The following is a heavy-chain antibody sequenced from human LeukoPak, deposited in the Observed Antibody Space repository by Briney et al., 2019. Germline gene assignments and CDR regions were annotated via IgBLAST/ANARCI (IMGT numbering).Heavy chain of an antibody. V-gene: IGHV4-31*03. CDR3: ARGASSSWNLDC. Sequence: PSETLSLTCTVSGGSISSGGYYWSCIRQHPGKGLEWIVYIQYSGSTYYNPSLKSRVTISVDTSKNQFSLKLSSVSAADTAVYYSARGASSSWNLDCWGQGTLVTVSS. D-gene: IGHD6-13*01. CDR1: GGSISSGGYY. CDR2: IQYSGST. J-gene: IGHJ4*02.